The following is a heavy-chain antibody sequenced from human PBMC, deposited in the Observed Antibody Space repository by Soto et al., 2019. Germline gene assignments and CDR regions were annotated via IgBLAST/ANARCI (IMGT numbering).Heavy chain of an antibody. CDR2: IDWDDDK. CDR3: ARILAYDSSGYYYNYYYGMDV. Sequence: SGPTLVNPTQTLTLTCTFSGFSLRTSGLCVSWIRQPPGKALEWLALIDWDDDKYYSTSMKTRLTISKDTSKNQVVLTMTNMDTMDTAKYYCARILAYDSSGYYYNYYYGMDVWGQGTTVTVSS. CDR1: GFSLRTSGLC. J-gene: IGHJ6*02. D-gene: IGHD3-22*01. V-gene: IGHV2-70*01.